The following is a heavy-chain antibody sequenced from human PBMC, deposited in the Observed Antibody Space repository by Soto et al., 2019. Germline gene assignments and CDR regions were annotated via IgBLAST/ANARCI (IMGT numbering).Heavy chain of an antibody. CDR3: AKDPGLQRLDDAFDI. D-gene: IGHD1-1*01. J-gene: IGHJ3*02. CDR1: GFTFSSYG. V-gene: IGHV3-30*18. CDR2: ISYDGSNK. Sequence: QVQLVESGGGVVQPGRSLRLSCAASGFTFSSYGMHWVRQAPGKGLEWVAVISYDGSNKYYADSVKGRFTISRDNSKNTLYLQMNSLRAEDTVVYYCAKDPGLQRLDDAFDIWGQGTMVTVSS.